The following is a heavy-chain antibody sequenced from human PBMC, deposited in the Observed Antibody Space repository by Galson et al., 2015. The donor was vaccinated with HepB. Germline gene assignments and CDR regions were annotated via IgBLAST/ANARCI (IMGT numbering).Heavy chain of an antibody. CDR3: ARGRHTSTSRYEDT. CDR2: INPSSDTT. V-gene: IGHV1-46*01. Sequence: SVKVSCKASGYTFTSYYLHWVQQAPGQGLEWMGIINPSSDTTTYAQNFQGRVTMTRDTSTSTIYMELSSLRSEDTAVYYCARGRHTSTSRYEDTWGQGTLVTVSS. D-gene: IGHD2-2*01. CDR1: GYTFTSYY. J-gene: IGHJ5*02.